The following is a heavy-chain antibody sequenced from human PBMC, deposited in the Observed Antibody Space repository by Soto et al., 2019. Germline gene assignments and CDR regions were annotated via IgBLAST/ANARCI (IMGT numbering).Heavy chain of an antibody. J-gene: IGHJ4*02. CDR2: ISYDGSNK. CDR3: ARADYGGDYFDY. CDR1: GFPFSSYA. Sequence: PGGAPRLSCAAPGFPFSSYALHRVRQATGKGLEWVAVISYDGSNKYYADSVKGRFTISRDSSKNTLYVQMNSLRAEDTAVYYCARADYGGDYFDYWGQGTMVTVSS. V-gene: IGHV3-30-3*01. D-gene: IGHD4-17*01.